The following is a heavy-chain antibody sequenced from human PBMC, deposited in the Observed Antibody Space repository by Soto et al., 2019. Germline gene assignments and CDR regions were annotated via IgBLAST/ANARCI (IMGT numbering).Heavy chain of an antibody. CDR2: VYKSGTA. J-gene: IGHJ2*01. V-gene: IGHV4-31*03. CDR1: GGSISSGSYY. D-gene: IGHD3-16*01. Sequence: QVQLQESGPGLVKPSQTLSLTCTVSGGSISSGSYYWSWIRQYPGKGLEWIGYVYKSGTAYYNPSLMSRLTISVDTSKNQFSLKVTSVTAADTAVYYCARGGGGGSGSALRYSDLWGRGTLVTVSS. CDR3: ARGGGGGSGSALRYSDL.